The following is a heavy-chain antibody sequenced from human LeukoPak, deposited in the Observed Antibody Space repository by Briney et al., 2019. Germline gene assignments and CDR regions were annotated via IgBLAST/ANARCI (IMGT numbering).Heavy chain of an antibody. CDR2: INEDGDST. CDR1: GFTFSSYA. J-gene: IGHJ3*02. Sequence: GGSLRLSCTASGFTFSSYAMSWVRQAPGKGLEWVAAINEDGDSTYFADSVKGRFTISRDNSKNTVYLQMNSLRAEDTAVYYCAKLGGNYGSGSYQAFDIWGQGTMVTVSS. V-gene: IGHV3-23*01. D-gene: IGHD3-10*01. CDR3: AKLGGNYGSGSYQAFDI.